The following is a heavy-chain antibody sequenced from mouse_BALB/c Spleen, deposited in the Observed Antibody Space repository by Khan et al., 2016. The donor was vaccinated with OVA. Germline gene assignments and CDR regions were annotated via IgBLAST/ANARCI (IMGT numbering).Heavy chain of an antibody. CDR3: ARSVTITTVVATDFDY. V-gene: IGHV3-2*02. CDR2: ISYSGRT. CDR1: GYSITSDYA. Sequence: EVKLLESGPGLVKPSQSLSLTCTVTGYSITSDYAWNWLRQFPGNKLEWMGYISYSGRTSYNPSLKSRISFTRDTSKNQFFLQLNSVTTEDTATYFCARSVTITTVVATDFDYWGQGTTLTVSS. J-gene: IGHJ2*01. D-gene: IGHD1-1*01.